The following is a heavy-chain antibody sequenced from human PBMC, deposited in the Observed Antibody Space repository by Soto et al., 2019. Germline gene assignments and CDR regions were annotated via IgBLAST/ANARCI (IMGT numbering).Heavy chain of an antibody. CDR2: ISYDGSNK. D-gene: IGHD3-9*01. V-gene: IGHV3-30*18. CDR1: GFTFSSYG. CDR3: AKGGGGDWLLSYYYYYYMDV. J-gene: IGHJ6*03. Sequence: GGSLRLSCAASGFTFSSYGMHWVRQAPGKGLEWVAVISYDGSNKYYADSVKGRFTISRDNSKNTLYLQMNSLRAEDTAVYYCAKGGGGDWLLSYYYYYYMDVWGKGTTVTVSS.